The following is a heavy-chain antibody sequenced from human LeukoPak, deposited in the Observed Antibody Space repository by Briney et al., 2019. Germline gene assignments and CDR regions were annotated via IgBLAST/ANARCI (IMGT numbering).Heavy chain of an antibody. CDR2: IKQDGSEK. J-gene: IGHJ4*02. Sequence: GGSLRLSCAASGFTFSSHWMSWVRQAPGKGLEWVANIKQDGSEKYYVDSVKGRFTISRDNDKNSLYLQMNSLRAEDTAVYYCARGDGYSGYPPPQNFDYWGQGTLVTVSS. CDR3: ARGDGYSGYPPPQNFDY. V-gene: IGHV3-7*01. CDR1: GFTFSSHW. D-gene: IGHD5-12*01.